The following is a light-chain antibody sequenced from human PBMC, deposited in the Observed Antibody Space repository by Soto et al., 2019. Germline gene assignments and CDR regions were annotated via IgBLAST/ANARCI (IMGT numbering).Light chain of an antibody. J-gene: IGLJ1*01. Sequence: QSALTQPPSASGSPGQSVTISCTGTSSDVGGYDFVSWYQQHPGKAPKLMIHEVSKRPSGVPDRFSGSKSGNTASLTVSGLQAEDEADSYCSSYAGSNNYVFGTGTKVTVL. CDR3: SSYAGSNNYV. V-gene: IGLV2-8*01. CDR2: EVS. CDR1: SSDVGGYDF.